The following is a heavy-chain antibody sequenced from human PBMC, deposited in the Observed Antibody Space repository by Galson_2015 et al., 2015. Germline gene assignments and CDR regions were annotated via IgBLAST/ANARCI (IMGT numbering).Heavy chain of an antibody. J-gene: IGHJ4*02. D-gene: IGHD4-17*01. CDR1: GGSISSRSYY. Sequence: ETLSLTCTVSGGSISSRSYYWGWIRQPPGKGLEWIGSIYYSGSTYYNPSLKSRVTISVDTSKNQFSLKLSSVTAADTAVYYCAGRTTVIDYWGQGTLVTVSS. CDR3: AGRTTVIDY. V-gene: IGHV4-39*01. CDR2: IYYSGST.